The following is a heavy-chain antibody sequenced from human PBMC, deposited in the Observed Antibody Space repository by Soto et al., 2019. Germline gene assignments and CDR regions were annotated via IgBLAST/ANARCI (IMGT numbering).Heavy chain of an antibody. V-gene: IGHV1-69*06. CDR1: GGTFSSYA. CDR3: ARVCNSCSSYYYDYGMDA. Sequence: ASVKVSCKASGGTFSSYAISWVRQAPGQGLEWMGGIIPIFGTANYAQKFQGRVTITADNTTSTAYIDLSSLRSEDRAVYYCARVCNSCSSYYYDYGMDAWGQGTTVTVSS. J-gene: IGHJ6*02. CDR2: IIPIFGTA. D-gene: IGHD2-2*01.